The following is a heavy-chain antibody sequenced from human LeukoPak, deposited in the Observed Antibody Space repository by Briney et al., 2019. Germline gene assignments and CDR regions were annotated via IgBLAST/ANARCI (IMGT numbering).Heavy chain of an antibody. V-gene: IGHV1-18*01. CDR3: ARDLRRIMITFGGVIATDAFDI. Sequence: ASVKVSCKASGYTFTSYGISWVRQAPGQGLEWMGWISAYNGNTNYAQKLQGRVTMTTDTSTSTAYMELRSLRSDDTAVYYCARDLRRIMITFGGVIATDAFDIWGQGTMVTVSS. CDR1: GYTFTSYG. CDR2: ISAYNGNT. D-gene: IGHD3-16*02. J-gene: IGHJ3*02.